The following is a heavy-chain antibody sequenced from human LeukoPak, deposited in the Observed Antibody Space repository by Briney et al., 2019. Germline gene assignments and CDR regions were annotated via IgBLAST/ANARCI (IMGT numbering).Heavy chain of an antibody. D-gene: IGHD4-17*01. V-gene: IGHV3-21*01. CDR1: GFTFSTYG. CDR3: ARDNYDYGDYYFDY. J-gene: IGHJ4*02. CDR2: ISSGSRYI. Sequence: GGSLRLSCEVSGFTFSTYGMNWVRQAPGKGLEWVSSISSGSRYIYYADSLKGRFTISRDNAKNSLYLQMNSLRVEDTAVYYCARDNYDYGDYYFDYWGQGTLVTVSS.